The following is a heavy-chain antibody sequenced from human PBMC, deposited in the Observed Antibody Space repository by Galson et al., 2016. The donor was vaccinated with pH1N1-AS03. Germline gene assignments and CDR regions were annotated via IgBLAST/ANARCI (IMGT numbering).Heavy chain of an antibody. J-gene: IGHJ4*02. CDR2: IYWDGDK. D-gene: IGHD2-15*01. Sequence: PALVTPPQTLTLTCTFSGFALRTTGEGVGWVRQPPGKALEWLALIYWDGDKTYTPSLKSRLSITKGTSIYQVVLTMANMDPVDTGTDYCAHRRPWHGSGYRCYSGFDNRGQGTPVTVSS. CDR1: GFALRTTGEG. CDR3: AHRRPWHGSGYRCYSGFDN. V-gene: IGHV2-5*02.